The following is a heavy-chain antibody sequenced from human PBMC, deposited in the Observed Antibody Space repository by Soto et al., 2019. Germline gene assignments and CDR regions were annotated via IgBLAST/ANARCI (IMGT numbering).Heavy chain of an antibody. D-gene: IGHD3-22*01. J-gene: IGHJ6*02. CDR3: ARGWGYFDSSGFPYLYAMDV. CDR1: GFTFSTYW. Sequence: GSLRLSCAASGFTFSTYWMSWVRQAPGKGLEWVANIKEDGSEKYYVDSVEGRFTISRDNAKNSLYLQMTSLRAEDTALYYCARGWGYFDSSGFPYLYAMDVWGQETTVTVSS. CDR2: IKEDGSEK. V-gene: IGHV3-7*01.